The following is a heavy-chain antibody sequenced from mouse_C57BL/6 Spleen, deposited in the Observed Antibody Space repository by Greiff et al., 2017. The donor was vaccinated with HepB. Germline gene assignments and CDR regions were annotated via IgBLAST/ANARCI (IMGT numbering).Heavy chain of an antibody. CDR3: ERYGYDGRYAMGY. V-gene: IGHV1-26*01. CDR1: GYTFTDYY. CDR2: INPNNGGT. J-gene: IGHJ4*01. Sequence: VQLQQSGPELVKPGASVKISCMASGYTFTDYYMNWVQQSQGKSLEWIGDINPNNGGTSYNQKYKGKATLTVDKSSSTAYMELRSLTFEDSAVYYCERYGYDGRYAMGYGGQGTTVTVSS. D-gene: IGHD2-2*01.